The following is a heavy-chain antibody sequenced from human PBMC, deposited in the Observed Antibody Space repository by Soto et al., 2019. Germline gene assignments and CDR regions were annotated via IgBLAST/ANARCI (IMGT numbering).Heavy chain of an antibody. V-gene: IGHV1-69*12. CDR2: IMPVFRTP. D-gene: IGHD2-8*01. Sequence: QVHLEQSGAEVKKPGSSVKVSCKASGGTFRTAAISWVRQAPGQGLEWLGGIMPVFRTPDYAQKFQGRDTITADESTSTAYMELSGLRSDDTAVYYCARDNDRPQLGGNYYYILDVWGQGTTITVSS. CDR1: GGTFRTAA. CDR3: ARDNDRPQLGGNYYYILDV. J-gene: IGHJ6*02.